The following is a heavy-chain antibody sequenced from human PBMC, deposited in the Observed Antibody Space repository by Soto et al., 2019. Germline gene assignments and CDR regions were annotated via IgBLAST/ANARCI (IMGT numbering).Heavy chain of an antibody. Sequence: SVKVSCKASASTFSSYAISWVRQAPGQGLEWMGGIIPIFGTANYAQKFQGRVTITADESTSTAYMELSSLRSEDTAVYYCAGSFENIVLMVYDRYYFDYWGQGTLVTVSS. CDR1: ASTFSSYA. CDR2: IIPIFGTA. CDR3: AGSFENIVLMVYDRYYFDY. D-gene: IGHD2-8*01. J-gene: IGHJ4*02. V-gene: IGHV1-69*13.